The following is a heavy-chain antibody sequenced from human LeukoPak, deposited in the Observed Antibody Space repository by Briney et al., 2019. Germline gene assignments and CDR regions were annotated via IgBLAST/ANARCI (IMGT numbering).Heavy chain of an antibody. CDR1: GFTFSSYS. J-gene: IGHJ6*03. CDR2: ISSSSSYI. V-gene: IGHV3-21*01. Sequence: GGSLRLSCAASGFTFSSYSMNWVRQAPGKGLEGVSSISSSSSYIYYADSVKGRFTISRDNAKNSLYLQMNSLRAEDTAVYYCAGFEAGTTEYYYYYMDVWGKGTTVTVSS. D-gene: IGHD1-1*01. CDR3: AGFEAGTTEYYYYYMDV.